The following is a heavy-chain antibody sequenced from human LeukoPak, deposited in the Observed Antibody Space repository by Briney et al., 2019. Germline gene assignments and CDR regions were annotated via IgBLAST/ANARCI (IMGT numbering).Heavy chain of an antibody. CDR3: ARVGTWELQRVFDN. V-gene: IGHV3-74*01. CDR2: INSDGSST. CDR1: GFTFSSYW. D-gene: IGHD1-26*01. J-gene: IGHJ4*02. Sequence: GGSLRLSCAASGFTFSSYWMHWVRQAPGKGLVWVSRINSDGSSTSYADSVKGRFTISRDNAENSLYLQMDSLRVDDTAVYYCARVGTWELQRVFDNWGQGTLVTVSS.